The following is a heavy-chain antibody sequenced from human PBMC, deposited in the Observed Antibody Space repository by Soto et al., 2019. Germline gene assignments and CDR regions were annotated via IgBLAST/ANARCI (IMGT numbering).Heavy chain of an antibody. CDR3: AKDFLVVVVAATLSPPDASDI. J-gene: IGHJ3*02. D-gene: IGHD2-15*01. CDR1: GFTFSSYD. V-gene: IGHV3-13*01. CDR2: IGTAGDT. Sequence: PGGSLRLSCAASGFTFSSYDMHSVRQATGKGLEWVSAIGTAGDTYYAGSVKGRFTISRENAKNTLYLQMNSLRAEDTAVYYCAKDFLVVVVAATLSPPDASDIWGQGTMVTVSS.